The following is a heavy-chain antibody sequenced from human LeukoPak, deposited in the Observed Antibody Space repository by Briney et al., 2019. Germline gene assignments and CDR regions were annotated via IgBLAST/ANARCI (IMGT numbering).Heavy chain of an antibody. Sequence: GGSLRLSCAASGFTFSSYWMYWVRQVPGKGLVWVSRINSDESSTSYADSVKGRFTIARDNAKNTLYLQMNSLRAEDTAVYYCAGMAHLGPPWGQGTLVTVSS. D-gene: IGHD5-24*01. CDR1: GFTFSSYW. J-gene: IGHJ5*02. CDR2: INSDESST. CDR3: AGMAHLGPP. V-gene: IGHV3-74*01.